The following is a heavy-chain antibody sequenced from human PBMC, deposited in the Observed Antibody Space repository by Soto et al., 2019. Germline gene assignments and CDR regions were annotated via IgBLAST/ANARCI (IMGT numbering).Heavy chain of an antibody. CDR3: ARELHYYDSSGYYFSYFDY. CDR2: IYYSGST. CDR1: GGSISSGGYY. V-gene: IGHV4-31*03. J-gene: IGHJ4*02. Sequence: QVQLQESGPGLVKPSQTLSLTCTVSGGSISSGGYYWSWIRQHPGKGLEWIGYIYYSGSTYYNPSLKCRVTISVDTSKNQFSLKLSSVTAADTAVYYCARELHYYDSSGYYFSYFDYWGQGTLVTVSS. D-gene: IGHD3-22*01.